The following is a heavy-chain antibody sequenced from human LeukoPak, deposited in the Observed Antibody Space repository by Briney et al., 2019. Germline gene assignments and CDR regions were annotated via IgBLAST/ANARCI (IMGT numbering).Heavy chain of an antibody. V-gene: IGHV3-23*01. CDR3: AREYGSGTYRGYGMDV. D-gene: IGHD3-10*01. Sequence: GGSLRLSCAASGFTFSSYAMNWVRQAPGKGLEWVSAVSGSGGSTYYADSVKGRFTISTDNSKNTLYLQTNSLRAEDTAVYYCAREYGSGTYRGYGMDVWGQGTTVTVSS. J-gene: IGHJ6*02. CDR2: VSGSGGST. CDR1: GFTFSSYA.